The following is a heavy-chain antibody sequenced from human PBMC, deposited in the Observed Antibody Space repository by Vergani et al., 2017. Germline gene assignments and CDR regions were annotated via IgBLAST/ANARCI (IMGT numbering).Heavy chain of an antibody. V-gene: IGHV1-69*12. Sequence: QVQLVQSGAEVKKPGSSVKFSCKASGGTFSSYAISWVRQAPGQGLGWMGGIIPIFGTANYAQKFQGRVTITADESTSTAYIELSSLISEDTAVYYCSGVDFDWSILPPWGQGTLVNVSS. CDR1: GGTFSSYA. J-gene: IGHJ5*02. CDR2: IIPIFGTA. CDR3: SGVDFDWSILPP. D-gene: IGHD3-9*01.